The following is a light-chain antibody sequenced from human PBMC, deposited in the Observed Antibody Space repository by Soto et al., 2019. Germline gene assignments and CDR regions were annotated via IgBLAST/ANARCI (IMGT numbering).Light chain of an antibody. J-gene: IGKJ1*01. CDR2: GAS. V-gene: IGKV3-20*01. Sequence: EIVLTQSPGTLSLSPGERATLSCRASQSVSSSYLAWYQQKPGQAPRLLIYGASSRATGIPDRFSGSGFGTDFTLTISRLEPEDFAVYYCQQYGSSPGWTLGQGTKV. CDR1: QSVSSSY. CDR3: QQYGSSPGWT.